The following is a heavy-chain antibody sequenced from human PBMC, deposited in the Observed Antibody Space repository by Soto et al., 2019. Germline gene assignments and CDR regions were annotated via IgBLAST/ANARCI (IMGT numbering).Heavy chain of an antibody. CDR1: GFTFSSYE. D-gene: IGHD1-7*01. CDR3: AREGANWNYAFDY. CDR2: ISSSGSTI. Sequence: PGGSLRLSCAASGFTFSSYEMNWVRQAPGKGLEWVSYISSSGSTIYYADSVKGRFTISRDNAKNSLYLQMNSLRAEDTAVYYCAREGANWNYAFDYWGQGTLVTVSS. J-gene: IGHJ4*02. V-gene: IGHV3-48*03.